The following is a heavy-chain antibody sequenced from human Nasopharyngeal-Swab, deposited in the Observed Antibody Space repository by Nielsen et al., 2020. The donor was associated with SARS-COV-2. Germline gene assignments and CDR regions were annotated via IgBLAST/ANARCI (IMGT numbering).Heavy chain of an antibody. J-gene: IGHJ5*02. Sequence: SETLSLTCTVSGGSISSSSYYWGWIRQPPGKGLEWIGSIYCSGSTYYNPSLKSRVTISVDTSKNQFSLKLSSVTAADTAVYYCAATSVLRFLEWLNNWFDPWGQGTLVTVSS. D-gene: IGHD3-3*01. V-gene: IGHV4-39*01. CDR1: GGSISSSSYY. CDR2: IYCSGST. CDR3: AATSVLRFLEWLNNWFDP.